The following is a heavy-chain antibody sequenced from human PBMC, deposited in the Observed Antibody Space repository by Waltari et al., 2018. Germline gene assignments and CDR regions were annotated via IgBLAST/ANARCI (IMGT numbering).Heavy chain of an antibody. V-gene: IGHV1-2*06. Sequence: QVQLVQSGAEVKKPGASVKVSCKASGYTFTGYYMHWVRQAPGKGLEWMGRINPNSGGTNYEQKFQGRVTMTRDTSISTAYMELSRLRSDDTAVYYCATAPRSTVTTFGDAFDIWGQGTMVTVSS. CDR2: INPNSGGT. CDR1: GYTFTGYY. D-gene: IGHD4-17*01. CDR3: ATAPRSTVTTFGDAFDI. J-gene: IGHJ3*02.